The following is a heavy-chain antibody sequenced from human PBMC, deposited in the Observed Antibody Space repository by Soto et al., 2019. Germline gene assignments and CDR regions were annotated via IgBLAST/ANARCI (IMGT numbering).Heavy chain of an antibody. CDR1: GFTFSSYG. J-gene: IGHJ6*03. Sequence: GGSLRLSCAASGFTFSSYGMHWVRQAPGEGLEWVAVISYDGSNKYYADSVKGRFTISRDNSKNTLYLQMNSLRAEDTAVYYCAKGRRGTYYYYMDVWGKGTTVTVSS. V-gene: IGHV3-30*18. CDR3: AKGRRGTYYYYMDV. CDR2: ISYDGSNK. D-gene: IGHD6-25*01.